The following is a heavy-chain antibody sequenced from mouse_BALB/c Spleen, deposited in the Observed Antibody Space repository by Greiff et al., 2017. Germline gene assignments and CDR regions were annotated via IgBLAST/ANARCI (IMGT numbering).Heavy chain of an antibody. CDR2: IYPGDGDT. J-gene: IGHJ4*01. Sequence: VQLQQSGPELVKPGASVKISCKASGYAFSSSWMNWVKQRPGQGLEWIGRIYPGDGDTNYNGKFKGKATLTADKSSSTAYMQLSSLTSVDSAVYFCARSDYEGAMDYWGQGTSVTVSS. V-gene: IGHV1-82*01. CDR1: GYAFSSSW. D-gene: IGHD2-4*01. CDR3: ARSDYEGAMDY.